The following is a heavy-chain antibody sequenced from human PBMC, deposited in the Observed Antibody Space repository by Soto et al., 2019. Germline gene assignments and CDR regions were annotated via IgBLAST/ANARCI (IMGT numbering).Heavy chain of an antibody. CDR2: ISYDGSNK. Sequence: VQLVESGGGVVQPGRSLRLSCAASGFTFSSYAMHWVRQAPGKGLEWVAVISYDGSNKYYADSVKGRFTISRDNSKNTLYLQMNSLSAEDTAVYYCASSVIAARRYWGQGTLVTVSS. CDR1: GFTFSSYA. V-gene: IGHV3-30-3*01. J-gene: IGHJ4*02. D-gene: IGHD6-6*01. CDR3: ASSVIAARRY.